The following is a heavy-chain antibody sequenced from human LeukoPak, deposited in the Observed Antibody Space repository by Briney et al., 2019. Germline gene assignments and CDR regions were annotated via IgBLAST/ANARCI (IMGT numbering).Heavy chain of an antibody. CDR2: INPNSGGT. D-gene: IGHD1-7*01. J-gene: IGHJ4*02. Sequence: ASVKVSCRASGYTFTGYYMHWVRQAPGQGLEWMGWINPNSGGTNYAQKFQGRVTMTRDTSISTAYMELSRLRSDDTAVYYCARGHQTGTTFDYWGQGTLVTVSS. V-gene: IGHV1-2*02. CDR3: ARGHQTGTTFDY. CDR1: GYTFTGYY.